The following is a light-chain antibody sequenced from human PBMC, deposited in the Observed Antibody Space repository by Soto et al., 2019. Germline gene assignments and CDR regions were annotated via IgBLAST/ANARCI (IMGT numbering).Light chain of an antibody. CDR1: QTISNIY. J-gene: IGKJ1*01. CDR3: QQYDSSPRA. Sequence: EIVLTQSPGTLSLSPGERATLSCRASQTISNIYLAWFQHKPGQAPRLLIYDASNRATGIPDRFSGSGSGTDFTLTITRLESEDFAVYYCQQYDSSPRAFGQGTKVEVK. CDR2: DAS. V-gene: IGKV3-20*01.